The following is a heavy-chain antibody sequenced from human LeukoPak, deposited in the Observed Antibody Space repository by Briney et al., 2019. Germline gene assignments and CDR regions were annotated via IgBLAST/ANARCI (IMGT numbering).Heavy chain of an antibody. D-gene: IGHD3-3*01. Sequence: SETLSLTCTVSGGSISSGGYYWSWIRQHPGKGLEWMGYIYYSGSTYYNPSLKRRVTISVDTSKNQFSLQLSSVTAADTAVYYCASKGPALWSGSSGYYYYMDVWGKGTTVTASS. J-gene: IGHJ6*03. CDR3: ASKGPALWSGSSGYYYYMDV. CDR1: GGSISSGGYY. V-gene: IGHV4-31*03. CDR2: IYYSGST.